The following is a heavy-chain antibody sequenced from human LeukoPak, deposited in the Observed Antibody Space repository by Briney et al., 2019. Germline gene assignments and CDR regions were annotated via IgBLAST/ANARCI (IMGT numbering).Heavy chain of an antibody. D-gene: IGHD3-22*01. CDR2: ISYSGST. Sequence: PSETLSLTCTVSGGSINNYYWSWIRQPPGKGLEWIGYISYSGSTNYNPSLKSRVTISVDTPKNQFSRKLSSVTAADTAVYYCARGYYYDSSGYHLDYWGQGTLVTVSS. V-gene: IGHV4-59*12. CDR1: GGSINNYY. CDR3: ARGYYYDSSGYHLDY. J-gene: IGHJ4*02.